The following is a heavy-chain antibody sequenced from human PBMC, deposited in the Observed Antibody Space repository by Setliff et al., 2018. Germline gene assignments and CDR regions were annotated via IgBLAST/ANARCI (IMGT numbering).Heavy chain of an antibody. CDR3: AGDPLAYYYGSGSYRNSQED. J-gene: IGHJ4*02. CDR2: LYYSGNT. D-gene: IGHD3-10*01. Sequence: SETLSLTCTVSGGSISSADYYWTWIRQPPGKGLEWIGHLYYSGNTYYNPSLKSRVTISIDTSKNQFSLKLSSVTAADTAVYYCAGDPLAYYYGSGSYRNSQEDWGQGTLVTVSS. CDR1: GGSISSADYY. V-gene: IGHV4-30-4*08.